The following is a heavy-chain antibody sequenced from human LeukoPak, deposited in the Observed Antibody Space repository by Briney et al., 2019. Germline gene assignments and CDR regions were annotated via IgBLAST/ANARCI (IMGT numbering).Heavy chain of an antibody. D-gene: IGHD3-10*01. J-gene: IGHJ3*01. V-gene: IGHV3-7*01. CDR1: GFAFRSYW. Sequence: GGSLRLSCAASGFAFRSYWMDWVRQVPGKGLEWVANIKQDGIEKYFVGSVKGRFAISRDNAKNSLYLQMNSLRVEETAVYYCAREGMVRGVPDAFDLWGQGTMVTVS. CDR3: AREGMVRGVPDAFDL. CDR2: IKQDGIEK.